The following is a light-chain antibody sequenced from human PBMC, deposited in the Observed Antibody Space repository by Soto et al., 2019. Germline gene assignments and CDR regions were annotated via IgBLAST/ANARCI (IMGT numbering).Light chain of an antibody. CDR1: SSDVGGYNY. Sequence: QSALTQPPPASGSPGQSVTISCTGTSSDVGGYNYVSWYQQHPGKAPKLMISEVSKRPSGVPDRFSGSKSGSTASLTVSGLQADDEADYYCSSYAGSDSFVFGTGTKVTVL. CDR3: SSYAGSDSFV. V-gene: IGLV2-8*01. CDR2: EVS. J-gene: IGLJ1*01.